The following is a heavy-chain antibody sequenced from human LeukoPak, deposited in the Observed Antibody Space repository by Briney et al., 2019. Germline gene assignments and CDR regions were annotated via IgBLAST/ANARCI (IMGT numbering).Heavy chain of an antibody. CDR3: ARPYYDFWSGDDAFDI. J-gene: IGHJ3*02. D-gene: IGHD3-3*01. Sequence: GGSLRLSCAASGFTVSGNYMSWVRQAPGKGLEWVSVIYSGGSTYYADSVKGRFTISRDNSKNTLYLQMNSLRAEDTAVYYCARPYYDFWSGDDAFDIWGQGTMVTVSS. CDR1: GFTVSGNY. CDR2: IYSGGST. V-gene: IGHV3-53*01.